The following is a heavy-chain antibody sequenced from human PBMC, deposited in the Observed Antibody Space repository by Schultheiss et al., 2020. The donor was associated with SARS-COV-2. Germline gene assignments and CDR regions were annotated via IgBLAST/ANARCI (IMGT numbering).Heavy chain of an antibody. CDR1: GGSFSGYY. Sequence: GSLSLTCAVYGGSFSGYYWSWIRQPPGKGLEWIGEINHSGSTNYNPSLKSRVTISVDTSKNQFSLKLSSVTAADTAVYYCARGGRGGSGRRPGYFQHWGQGTLVTVSS. J-gene: IGHJ1*01. CDR3: ARGGRGGSGRRPGYFQH. D-gene: IGHD6-19*01. V-gene: IGHV4-34*01. CDR2: INHSGST.